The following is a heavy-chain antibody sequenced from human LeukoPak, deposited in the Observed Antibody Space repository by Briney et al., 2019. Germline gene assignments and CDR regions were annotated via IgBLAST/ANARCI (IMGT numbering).Heavy chain of an antibody. CDR1: GGSISSYY. D-gene: IGHD3-16*02. J-gene: IGHJ4*02. CDR3: ARGYDYVWGSYRYTGGPFAY. CDR2: IYISGST. V-gene: IGHV4-4*07. Sequence: SETLSLTCTVSGGSISSYYWSWIRQPAGKGLEWIGRIYISGSTNYNPSLKGRVTISVDTSKNQFSLKLSSVTAADTAVYYCARGYDYVWGSYRYTGGPFAYWGQGTLVTVSS.